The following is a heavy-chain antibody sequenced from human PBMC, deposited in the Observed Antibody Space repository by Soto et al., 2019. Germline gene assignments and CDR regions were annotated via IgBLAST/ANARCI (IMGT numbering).Heavy chain of an antibody. CDR3: VSAPLNDDGDHDAFDI. J-gene: IGHJ3*02. D-gene: IGHD4-17*01. V-gene: IGHV1-69*12. CDR2: IIPIVDAT. Sequence: QVQLVQSGTEVKKPGSSVKVSCKASGGTFSRHAVNWVRQAPGQGLEWMGAIIPIVDATNDAQKFQDRVTITAYESTCTVYSELRSLRSEDTGVCFWVSAPLNDDGDHDAFDIWGQGTLVIVSS. CDR1: GGTFSRHA.